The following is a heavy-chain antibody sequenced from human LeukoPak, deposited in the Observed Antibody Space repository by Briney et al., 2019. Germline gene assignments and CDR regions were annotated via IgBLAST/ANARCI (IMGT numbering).Heavy chain of an antibody. CDR3: ARGRWFDFWSGYYYNWFDP. J-gene: IGHJ5*02. CDR2: INHSGST. CDR1: GGSFSGSY. Sequence: PSETLSLTCAVYGGSFSGSYWSWIRQPPGKGLEWIGEINHSGSTNYNPSLKSRVTISVDTSKNQFSLKLSSVTAADTAVYYCARGRWFDFWSGYYYNWFDPWGQGTLVTVSS. V-gene: IGHV4-34*01. D-gene: IGHD3-3*01.